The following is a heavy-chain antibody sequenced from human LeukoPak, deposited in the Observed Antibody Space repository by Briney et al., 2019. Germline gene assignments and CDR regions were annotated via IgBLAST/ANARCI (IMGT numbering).Heavy chain of an antibody. CDR3: AKDKVVTAILPSILGY. D-gene: IGHD2-21*02. CDR2: ISGSGGST. J-gene: IGHJ4*02. V-gene: IGHV3-23*01. Sequence: GGSLRLSCAASGFTFSSYAMSWVRQAPGKGLEWVSAISGSGGSTYYADSVKGRFTISRDNSKNTLYLQMNSLRAEDTAVYYCAKDKVVTAILPSILGYWGQGTLVTVSS. CDR1: GFTFSSYA.